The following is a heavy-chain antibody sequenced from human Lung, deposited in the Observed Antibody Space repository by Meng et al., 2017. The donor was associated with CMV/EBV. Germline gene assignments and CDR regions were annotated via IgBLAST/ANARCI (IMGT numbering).Heavy chain of an antibody. CDR1: GYRFSTYD. Sequence: ASVKVSXKAFGYRFSTYDINWVRQAPGQGLEWVGWMNPHTGETGYPQKFQGRVTITRDTSINTAYMELRSLRSDDTGVYYCARGLGKGCSSINCSVGKSDCFDPWGQGTXVTVSS. D-gene: IGHD2-2*01. V-gene: IGHV1-8*01. CDR2: MNPHTGET. CDR3: ARGLGKGCSSINCSVGKSDCFDP. J-gene: IGHJ5*02.